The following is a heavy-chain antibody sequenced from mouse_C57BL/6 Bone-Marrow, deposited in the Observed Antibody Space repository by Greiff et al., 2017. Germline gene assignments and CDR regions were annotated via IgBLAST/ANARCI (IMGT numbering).Heavy chain of an antibody. J-gene: IGHJ3*01. V-gene: IGHV5-4*01. D-gene: IGHD1-1*01. Sequence: EVQVVESGGGLVKPGGSLKLSCAASGFTFSSSAMSWVRQTPEKRLEWVATISDGGSYTYYPDNVKGRFTISRDNAKNNLYLQMSHLKSEDTAMYYCARYYYGSMFAYWGQGTLVTVSA. CDR3: ARYYYGSMFAY. CDR1: GFTFSSSA. CDR2: ISDGGSYT.